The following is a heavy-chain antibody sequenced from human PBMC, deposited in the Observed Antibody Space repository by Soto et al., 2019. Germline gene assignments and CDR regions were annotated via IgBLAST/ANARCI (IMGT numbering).Heavy chain of an antibody. D-gene: IGHD6-19*01. CDR2: ISGSGGST. CDR1: GFTFSSYA. J-gene: IGHJ4*02. V-gene: IGHV3-23*01. CDR3: AKEREYSSGWYGYYFDY. Sequence: GGSLRLSCAASGFTFSSYAMSWVRQAPGKGLEWVSAISGSGGSTYYADSVKGRFTISRDNSKNTLYLQMNSLRAEDTAVYYCAKEREYSSGWYGYYFDYWGQGTLVTVSS.